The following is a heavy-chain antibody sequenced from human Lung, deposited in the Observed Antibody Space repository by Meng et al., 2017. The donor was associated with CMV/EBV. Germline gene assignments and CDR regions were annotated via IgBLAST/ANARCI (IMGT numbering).Heavy chain of an antibody. D-gene: IGHD3-22*01. J-gene: IGHJ5*02. Sequence: ACGSTFTGYYMHWVRQAPGQGLEWMGWINPNSGGTNYAQKFQGRVTMTRDTSISTAYMELSRLRSDDTAVYYCARRYSSGYSNWFDPWGQGTLVTVSS. CDR1: GSTFTGYY. V-gene: IGHV1-2*02. CDR3: ARRYSSGYSNWFDP. CDR2: INPNSGGT.